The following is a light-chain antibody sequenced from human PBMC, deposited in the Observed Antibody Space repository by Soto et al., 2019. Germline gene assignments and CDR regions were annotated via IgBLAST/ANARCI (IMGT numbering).Light chain of an antibody. Sequence: QSVLTQPASVSGSPGQSIIISCTGTSSDVGGYDYVSWYQQLPGKAPKLMIYDVNNRPSGVSNRFPGSKSGNTASLTISGLQAEDEADYYCSSYTGTSTFVFGGGTKVTVL. V-gene: IGLV2-14*01. CDR1: SSDVGGYDY. CDR2: DVN. J-gene: IGLJ1*01. CDR3: SSYTGTSTFV.